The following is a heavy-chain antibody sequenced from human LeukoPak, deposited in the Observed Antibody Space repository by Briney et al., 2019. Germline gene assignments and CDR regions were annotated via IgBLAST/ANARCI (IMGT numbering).Heavy chain of an antibody. V-gene: IGHV3-23*01. D-gene: IGHD4-23*01. CDR1: GFSFSSYV. CDR3: AKYAPPTTVVTRFFDY. J-gene: IGHJ4*02. CDR2: IGGEGGGI. Sequence: GGSLRLSCAASGFSFSSYVMTWVRQAPGKGLEWVSVIGGEGGGIQYADSVKGRFGISRDNSKNTLYLQMNSLRAEDTAVYYCAKYAPPTTVVTRFFDYWGQGTLVTVSS.